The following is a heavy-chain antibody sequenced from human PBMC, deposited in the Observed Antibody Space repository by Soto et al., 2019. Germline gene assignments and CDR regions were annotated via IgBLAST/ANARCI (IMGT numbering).Heavy chain of an antibody. CDR1: GFTFSDFW. V-gene: IGHV3-7*01. CDR3: GRDEVRNGVGV. CDR2: RKGDGREK. Sequence: PGGSLRLSCEASGFTFSDFWMSWVRQAPGKGLEWVANRKGDGREKRYVDSVRGRFTISRDNAKNSVYLQMNSLRADDTALYYCGRDEVRNGVGVWGQGTTVTVSS. J-gene: IGHJ6*02.